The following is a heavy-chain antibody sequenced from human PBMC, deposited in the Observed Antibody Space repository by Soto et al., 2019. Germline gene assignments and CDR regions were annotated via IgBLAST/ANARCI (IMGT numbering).Heavy chain of an antibody. Sequence: SETLSLTCTVSGASMNDYYRSWIRQSPGKGLEHIGYLHYNGFAEYSPSLRSRVSISMDTSKNQFSLKLSSVTAADTAIYYCARSGHIFAGVFWGQGILVTVSS. CDR1: GASMNDYY. J-gene: IGHJ4*02. CDR3: ARSGHIFAGVF. V-gene: IGHV4-59*01. D-gene: IGHD3-16*01. CDR2: LHYNGFA.